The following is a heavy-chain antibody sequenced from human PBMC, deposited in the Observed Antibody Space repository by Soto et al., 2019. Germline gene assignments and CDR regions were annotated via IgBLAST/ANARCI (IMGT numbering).Heavy chain of an antibody. J-gene: IGHJ6*03. CDR2: ISAYNGNT. V-gene: IGHV1-18*01. Sequence: ASVKVSCKASGYTFTSYGISWVRQAPGQGLEWMGWISAYNGNTNYAQKLQGRVTMTTDTSTSTADMELRSLRSDDTAVYYCARRGYYDFWSGYYYYYMDVWGKGTTVTVSS. CDR3: ARRGYYDFWSGYYYYYMDV. D-gene: IGHD3-3*01. CDR1: GYTFTSYG.